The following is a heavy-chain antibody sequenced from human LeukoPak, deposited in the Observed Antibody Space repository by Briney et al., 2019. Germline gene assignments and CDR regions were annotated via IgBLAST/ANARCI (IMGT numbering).Heavy chain of an antibody. CDR2: ISGSGLST. Sequence: SGGSLRLSCAASGFTFDDYGMSWVRQAPGKGLEWVSAISGSGLSTYYADSVKGRSTISRDNSKNTLYLQMNGLRAEDTAVFYCALDSGDFWGQGTLVTVSS. J-gene: IGHJ4*02. CDR3: ALDSGDF. CDR1: GFTFDDYG. V-gene: IGHV3-23*01. D-gene: IGHD1-14*01.